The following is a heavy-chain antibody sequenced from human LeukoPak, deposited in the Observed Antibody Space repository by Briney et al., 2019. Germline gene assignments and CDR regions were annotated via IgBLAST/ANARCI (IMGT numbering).Heavy chain of an antibody. V-gene: IGHV1-69*05. CDR1: GGTFSSYA. D-gene: IGHD6-6*01. Sequence: GASLKVSCKASGGTFSSYAFNWVRQAPGQGLEWMGRIITFFGTTTYAQKFQGRVTITTDESTSTAYMEVSSLRSEDTAVYYCARHPYSSSGDYGPDYFYMDVWGKGTTVTVSS. CDR2: IITFFGTT. CDR3: ARHPYSSSGDYGPDYFYMDV. J-gene: IGHJ6*03.